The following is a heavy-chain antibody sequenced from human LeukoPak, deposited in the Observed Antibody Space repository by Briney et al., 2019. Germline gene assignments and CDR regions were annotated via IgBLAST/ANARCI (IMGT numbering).Heavy chain of an antibody. J-gene: IGHJ6*02. Sequence: SETLSLTCTVSGGSISSGGYYWSWIRQHPGKGLEWIGYIYYSGSTYYNPSLKSRITISVDTSKNQFSLKLSSVTAADTAVYYCSGRRGYYYGMDVWGQGTTVTVSS. CDR1: GGSISSGGYY. CDR3: SGRRGYYYGMDV. CDR2: IYYSGST. V-gene: IGHV4-31*03.